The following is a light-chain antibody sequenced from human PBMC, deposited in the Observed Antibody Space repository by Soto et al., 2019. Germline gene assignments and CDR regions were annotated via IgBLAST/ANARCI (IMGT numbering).Light chain of an antibody. J-gene: IGKJ3*01. CDR1: QSVSSN. V-gene: IGKV3-15*01. Sequence: EIVMTQSPATLSVSPGERATLSCRASQSVSSNLAWYQQKPGQAPRLLIYGASTRATGIPARFSGSGSGTEFTLTISSPQSEDFAVYYCQQYNNWPLFGPGTKVDIK. CDR3: QQYNNWPL. CDR2: GAS.